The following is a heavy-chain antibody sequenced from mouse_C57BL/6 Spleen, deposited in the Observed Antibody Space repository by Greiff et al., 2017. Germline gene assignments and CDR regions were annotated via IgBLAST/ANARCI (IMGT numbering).Heavy chain of an antibody. J-gene: IGHJ2*01. Sequence: VQLQQPGAELVRPGSSVKLSCKASGYTFTSYWMHWVKQRPIQGLEWIGNIDPSDSDTPYNQKFKDKATLTVDKSSSTAYMQLSSLTSEDSAVYYCASENDGYGYLDYWGQGTTVTVSS. D-gene: IGHD2-3*01. V-gene: IGHV1-52*01. CDR3: ASENDGYGYLDY. CDR2: IDPSDSDT. CDR1: GYTFTSYW.